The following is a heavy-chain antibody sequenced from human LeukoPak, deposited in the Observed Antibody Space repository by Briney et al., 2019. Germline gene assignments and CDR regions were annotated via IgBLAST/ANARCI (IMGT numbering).Heavy chain of an antibody. J-gene: IGHJ4*02. CDR1: GFTFSNAW. CDR3: AKLWADVWGSYRFDY. CDR2: ISGSGGST. Sequence: GGSLRLSCAASGFTFSNAWMSWVRQAPGKGLEWVSAISGSGGSTYYADSVKGRFTISRDNSKNTLYLQMNSLRAEDTAVYYCAKLWADVWGSYRFDYWGQGTLVTVSS. D-gene: IGHD3-16*02. V-gene: IGHV3-23*01.